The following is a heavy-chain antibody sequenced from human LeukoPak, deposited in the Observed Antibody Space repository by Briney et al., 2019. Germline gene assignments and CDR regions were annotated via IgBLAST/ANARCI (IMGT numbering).Heavy chain of an antibody. CDR2: INSVGSST. CDR3: AREEIRDYDFWSGYRPTNWFDP. V-gene: IGHV3-74*01. J-gene: IGHJ5*02. CDR1: GFTFSSYW. D-gene: IGHD3-3*01. Sequence: PGGSLRLSCAASGFTFSSYWMHWVRQAPGKGLGWVSRINSVGSSTSYADSVKGRFTISRDNAKNTLYLQMNSLRAEDTAVYYCAREEIRDYDFWSGYRPTNWFDPWGQGTLVTVSS.